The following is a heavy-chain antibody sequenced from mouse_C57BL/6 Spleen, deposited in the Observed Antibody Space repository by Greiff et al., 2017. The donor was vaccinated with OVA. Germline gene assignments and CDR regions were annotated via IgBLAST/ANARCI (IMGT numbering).Heavy chain of an antibody. CDR3: ARYEYYFDY. Sequence: MLVESGGGLVQPGGSLSLSCAASGFTFTDYYMSWVRQPPGKALEWLGFIRNKANGYTTEYSASVKGRFTISRDNSQSILYLQMNALRAEDSATYYCARYEYYFDYWGQGTTLTVSS. J-gene: IGHJ2*01. V-gene: IGHV7-3*01. CDR2: IRNKANGYTT. CDR1: GFTFTDYY.